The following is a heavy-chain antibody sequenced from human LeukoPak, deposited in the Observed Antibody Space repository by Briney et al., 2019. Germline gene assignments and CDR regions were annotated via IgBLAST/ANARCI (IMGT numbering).Heavy chain of an antibody. CDR2: INHSGST. D-gene: IGHD5-24*01. Sequence: PSETLSLTCAVYGGSLSSYYWSWIRQPPGKGLEWIGEINHSGSTNYNPSLKSRVTISLDTSKNQFSLKLSSVTAADTAVYYCARRGRWLSPRRGWFDPWGQGTLVTVSS. J-gene: IGHJ5*02. CDR3: ARRGRWLSPRRGWFDP. CDR1: GGSLSSYY. V-gene: IGHV4-34*01.